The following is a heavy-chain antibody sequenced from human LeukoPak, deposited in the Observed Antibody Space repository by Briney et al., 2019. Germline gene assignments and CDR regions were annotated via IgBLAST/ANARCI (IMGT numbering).Heavy chain of an antibody. Sequence: GASVKVSCKASGYTFTDYYINWVRQAPGQGLEWVAWISAYNGNTNYAHSVQGRLTMTIDISTSTAYMDLRSLRSDDTAVYYCAKVKLSGDDAFDVWGQGTTVIVSS. CDR2: ISAYNGNT. CDR3: AKVKLSGDDAFDV. J-gene: IGHJ3*01. CDR1: GYTFTDYY. D-gene: IGHD3-10*01. V-gene: IGHV1-18*04.